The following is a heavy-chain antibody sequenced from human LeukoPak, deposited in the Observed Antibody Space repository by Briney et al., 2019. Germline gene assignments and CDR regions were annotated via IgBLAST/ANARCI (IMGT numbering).Heavy chain of an antibody. V-gene: IGHV1-18*04. CDR1: GYSFTSYW. CDR2: ISAYNGNT. Sequence: RAGESLKISCKGSGYSFTSYWIGWGRQAPGQGLEWMGWISAYNGNTNYAQKLQGRVTMTTDTSKSTAYMQLRSLRSDDTAVYYCARVIVGATRDWGQGTLVTVSS. J-gene: IGHJ4*02. CDR3: ARVIVGATRD. D-gene: IGHD1-26*01.